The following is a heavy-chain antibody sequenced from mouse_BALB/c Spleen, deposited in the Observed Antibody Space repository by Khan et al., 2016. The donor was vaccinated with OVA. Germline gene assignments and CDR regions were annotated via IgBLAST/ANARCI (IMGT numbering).Heavy chain of an antibody. CDR2: VNPNNGDS. V-gene: IGHV1-26*01. Sequence: IQLVQSGPDLVKPGASVRISCKASGYSFTLYYLTWVKQSHGESLEWIGRVNPNNGDSAYNQTFKDRATLTVDKSSNTAYMDFRSLTSEDSAVYYCARGYDFFASWGQGTLVTVSA. CDR3: ARGYDFFAS. J-gene: IGHJ3*01. D-gene: IGHD2-14*01. CDR1: GYSFTLYY.